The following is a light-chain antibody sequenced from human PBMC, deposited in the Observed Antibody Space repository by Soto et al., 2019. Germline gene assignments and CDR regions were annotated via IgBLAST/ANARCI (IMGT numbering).Light chain of an antibody. CDR1: QSISNR. V-gene: IGKV1-5*03. CDR2: KVS. J-gene: IGKJ1*01. CDR3: KQNNSFSGT. Sequence: DIQMTQFPSTLSASVGDRVTITCRASQSISNRLAWFQQKSGEAPKILIHKVSSLESGVPSRFSGSGSGTESPPTTSSRQPDDFATYSCKQNNSFSGTSAQGTK.